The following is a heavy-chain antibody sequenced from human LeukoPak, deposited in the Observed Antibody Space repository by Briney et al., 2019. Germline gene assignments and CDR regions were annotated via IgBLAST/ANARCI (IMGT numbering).Heavy chain of an antibody. CDR1: GFTFSTYW. CDR2: INSDGSST. V-gene: IGHV3-74*01. CDR3: ARRFRWDFGNYFDY. J-gene: IGHJ4*02. Sequence: PGGSLRLSCAASGFTFSTYWMHWVRQAPGKGLAWVSRINSDGSSTNYADSVKGRFTISRDNAKNTLYLQMNSLRAEDTAVYYCARRFRWDFGNYFDYWGQGTLVTVSS. D-gene: IGHD3-10*01.